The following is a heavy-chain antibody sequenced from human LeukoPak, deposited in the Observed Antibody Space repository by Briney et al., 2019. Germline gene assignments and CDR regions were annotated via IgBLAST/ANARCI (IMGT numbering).Heavy chain of an antibody. CDR3: ARDRLGFDWYFDL. Sequence: RSETLSLTCTVSGGCISSGGYYWSWIHQHPGKGLEWIGYIYYSGSNHYNPSLKSRVTISVDTSKNQFSLKLSSVTAADTAVYYCARDRLGFDWYFDLWGRGTLVTVSS. D-gene: IGHD3-10*01. V-gene: IGHV4-31*03. CDR2: IYYSGSN. J-gene: IGHJ2*01. CDR1: GGCISSGGYY.